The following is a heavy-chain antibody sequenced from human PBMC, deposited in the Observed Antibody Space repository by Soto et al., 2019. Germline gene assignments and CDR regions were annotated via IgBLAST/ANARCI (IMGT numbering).Heavy chain of an antibody. J-gene: IGHJ4*02. CDR2: ISPMFGAA. D-gene: IGHD3-10*01. CDR1: GGTFNTYA. Sequence: QVQLVQSGAEMKKPGSSVKVSCQSSGGTFNTYAMNWVRQAPGQGPEWMGDISPMFGAANYAPKCQRRVTITAEESTGTSYMQLSSVPSEDTALYFWAREVQVHTPAFVYWGQGTLVTVSS. V-gene: IGHV1-69*01. CDR3: AREVQVHTPAFVY.